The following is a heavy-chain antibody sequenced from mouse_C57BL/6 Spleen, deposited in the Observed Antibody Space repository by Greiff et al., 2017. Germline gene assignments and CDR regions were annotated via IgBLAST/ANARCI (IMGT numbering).Heavy chain of an antibody. J-gene: IGHJ4*01. CDR3: AREGIRREDAMDY. CDR2: INPNYGTT. D-gene: IGHD2-12*01. V-gene: IGHV1-39*01. CDR1: GYSFTDYN. Sequence: VQLKQSGPELVKPGASVKISCKASGYSFTDYNMNWVKQSNGKSLEWIGVINPNYGTTSYNQKFKGKATLTVEQSSSTAYMQLNSLTSEDSAVYYCAREGIRREDAMDYWGQGTSVTVSS.